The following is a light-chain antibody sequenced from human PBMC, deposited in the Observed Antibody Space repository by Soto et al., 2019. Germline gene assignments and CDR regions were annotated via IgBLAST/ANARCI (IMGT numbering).Light chain of an antibody. CDR1: RSDIGSYNS. V-gene: IGLV2-23*02. J-gene: IGLJ3*02. CDR2: EVT. CDR3: FAYAGDSTWL. Sequence: QSVLTQPASVSGSPGESITISCTGTRSDIGSYNSIAWYQQHPGKAPRVMIFEVTQRPSGISNRFSGSKSGYTASLTISGLQAEEEADYFCFAYAGDSTWLFGGGTKVTVL.